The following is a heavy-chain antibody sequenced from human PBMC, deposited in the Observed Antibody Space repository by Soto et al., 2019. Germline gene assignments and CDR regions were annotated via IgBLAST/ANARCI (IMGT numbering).Heavy chain of an antibody. V-gene: IGHV3-48*02. D-gene: IGHD1-26*01. CDR2: ISTSSSTI. CDR3: ARGWGYRHYYGMDV. J-gene: IGHJ6*02. CDR1: AFTFSAYG. Sequence: QPGGSLRLSCVASAFTFSAYGMHWVRQAPGKGLEWVSYISTSSSTIYYADSVKGRFTISRDSAKSSLYLQMNSLRDEDTAVYYCARGWGYRHYYGMDVWGQGTTVTVSS.